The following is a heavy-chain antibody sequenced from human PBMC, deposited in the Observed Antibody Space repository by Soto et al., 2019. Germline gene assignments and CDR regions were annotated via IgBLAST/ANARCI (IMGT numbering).Heavy chain of an antibody. Sequence: GGSLRLSCAASGFTFSSYAMSWVRQAPGKGLEWVSAISGSGGSTYYADSVKGRFTISRDNSKNTLYLQMNSLRAEDTAVYYCAKELRYNVDTAIENDYWGQGTLVTVSS. CDR3: AKELRYNVDTAIENDY. D-gene: IGHD5-18*01. CDR1: GFTFSSYA. CDR2: ISGSGGST. V-gene: IGHV3-23*01. J-gene: IGHJ4*02.